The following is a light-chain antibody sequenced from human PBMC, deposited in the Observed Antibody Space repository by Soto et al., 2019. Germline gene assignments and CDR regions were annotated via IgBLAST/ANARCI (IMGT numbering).Light chain of an antibody. CDR3: HQSGSSPLT. CDR1: QTLASNF. V-gene: IGKV3-20*01. J-gene: IGKJ3*01. CDR2: STS. Sequence: DIVSTQFPGTLSLSPGETATLSCRASQTLASNFLVWYQQKPGQAPRLLISSTSRRATGIPDRFSGSGSGTDFTLTISRLDPEDFAVYYCHQSGSSPLTFGPGTKVDVK.